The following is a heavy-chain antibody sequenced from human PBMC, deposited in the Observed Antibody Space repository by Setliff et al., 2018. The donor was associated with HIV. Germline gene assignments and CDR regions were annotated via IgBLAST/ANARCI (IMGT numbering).Heavy chain of an antibody. V-gene: IGHV4-38-2*02. CDR1: GSFINSDY. CDR3: ARAEMATIVAFDI. Sequence: SETLSLTCTVSGSFINSDYWGWIRQPPGKGLEWIGSIYHSATTYYNPSLWGRVTISIDTSKNQFSLKLRSVTAADTAAYYCARAEMATIVAFDIWGQGTMVTVSS. D-gene: IGHD5-12*01. J-gene: IGHJ3*02. CDR2: IYHSATT.